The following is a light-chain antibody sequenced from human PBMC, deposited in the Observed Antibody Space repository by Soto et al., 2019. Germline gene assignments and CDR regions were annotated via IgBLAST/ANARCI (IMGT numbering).Light chain of an antibody. J-gene: IGKJ5*01. Sequence: EIVLTQSPGTLSLSPGERATLSCRASQTVTRSYLAWYQQKPGQAPRLLIHTASSRSAGIPERFSGSESGTDFTLTISRLEPEDFAVYYCQQYDRSPITFGQGTRLEI. CDR1: QTVTRSY. CDR2: TAS. V-gene: IGKV3-20*01. CDR3: QQYDRSPIT.